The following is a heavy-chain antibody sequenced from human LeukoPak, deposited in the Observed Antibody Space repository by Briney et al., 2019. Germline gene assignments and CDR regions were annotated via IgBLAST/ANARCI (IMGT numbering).Heavy chain of an antibody. CDR3: ARHRYYYRSGSYYGAPYYMDV. CDR1: GGSISSSSYY. CDR2: IYYTGST. V-gene: IGHV4-39*01. Sequence: SETLSLTCTVSGGSISSSSYYWGWIRQPPGKGLEWIGSIYYTGSTYYNPSLKSRVTISVETSKNHFSLKLSSVTAADTAVYYCARHRYYYRSGSYYGAPYYMDVWGKGTTVTISS. J-gene: IGHJ6*03. D-gene: IGHD3-10*01.